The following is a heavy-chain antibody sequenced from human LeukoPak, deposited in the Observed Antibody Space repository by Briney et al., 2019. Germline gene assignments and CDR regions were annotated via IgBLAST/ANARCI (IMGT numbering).Heavy chain of an antibody. D-gene: IGHD5-12*01. CDR1: GFTFDDYG. J-gene: IGHJ3*02. CDR2: INWNGGRT. CDR3: ARDSVAMTAFDI. Sequence: PGGSLRLSCAASGFTFDDYGMSWVRHAPGKGLEWVSGINWNGGRTGYADSVKGRFTISRDNAKNSLYLQMISLRAEDTALYYCARDSVAMTAFDIWGQGTMVTVSS. V-gene: IGHV3-20*04.